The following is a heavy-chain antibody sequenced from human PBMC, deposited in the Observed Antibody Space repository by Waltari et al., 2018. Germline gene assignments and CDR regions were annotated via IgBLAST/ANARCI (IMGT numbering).Heavy chain of an antibody. V-gene: IGHV3-7*01. J-gene: IGHJ4*02. CDR3: ARDGELSGAIPFDY. D-gene: IGHD3-3*01. CDR2: IKGDGNVK. CDR1: GFSFSTYW. Sequence: EVRLMESGGGLVQPGGSLRLSCAASGFSFSTYWMSWVRQAPGKGLEWVANIKGDGNVKHYVDSVRGRFTISRDNAMNSLYLQMDSLRGEDTAVYFCARDGELSGAIPFDYWGQGTLVTVSS.